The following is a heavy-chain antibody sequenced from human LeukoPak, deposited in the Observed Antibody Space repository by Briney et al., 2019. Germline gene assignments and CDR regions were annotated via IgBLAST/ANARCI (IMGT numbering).Heavy chain of an antibody. CDR1: GFTFSNFW. Sequence: GGSLRLSCAASGFTFSNFWMTWVRQAPGKGLEWVANVKQDGSEKSCVDSVKGRFTISRDNAKNSLYLQMNSLRVEDTAVYYCVRGRGDSSSWYFDYWGQGTLVTVSS. CDR3: VRGRGDSSSWYFDY. J-gene: IGHJ4*02. V-gene: IGHV3-7*01. D-gene: IGHD6-13*01. CDR2: VKQDGSEK.